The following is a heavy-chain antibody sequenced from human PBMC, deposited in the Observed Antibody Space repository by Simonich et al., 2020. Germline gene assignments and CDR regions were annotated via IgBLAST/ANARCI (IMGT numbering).Heavy chain of an antibody. Sequence: QVQLVQSGAEVKKPGASVKVSCKASGYTFTGYYMHWVRQAPGKGIEWMGWINPNSGGTNYAKKFQGRVTMTRDTSISTAYMELSRLRSDDTAVYYCASSKLATIDYWGQGTLVTVSS. V-gene: IGHV1-2*02. J-gene: IGHJ4*02. CDR1: GYTFTGYY. CDR2: INPNSGGT. CDR3: ASSKLATIDY. D-gene: IGHD5-12*01.